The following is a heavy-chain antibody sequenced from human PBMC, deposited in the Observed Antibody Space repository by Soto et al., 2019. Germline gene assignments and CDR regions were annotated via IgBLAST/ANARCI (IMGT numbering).Heavy chain of an antibody. Sequence: ASGKVCCKASGYTFTRYYMHWVRQAPGRGLEWMGIINPSGGSTSYAQKFQGRVTMTRDTSTSTVYMELSSLRSEDTAVYYCASDLANGGMDVWGQGTTVTVSS. CDR1: GYTFTRYY. V-gene: IGHV1-46*01. J-gene: IGHJ6*02. CDR3: ASDLANGGMDV. CDR2: INPSGGST.